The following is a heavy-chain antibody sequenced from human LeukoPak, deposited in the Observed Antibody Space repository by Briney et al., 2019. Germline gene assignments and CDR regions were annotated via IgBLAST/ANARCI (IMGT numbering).Heavy chain of an antibody. CDR3: AKEYSSNRFFDF. Sequence: GGSLRLSCAPSGITFSIYGVHWVRQAAGKGLEWVAFIRYDGSNKYYADSVKGRFTISRDNSKNTLYLQMKSLRAEDMAVYYCAKEYSSNRFFDFWGQGTLVTVSS. V-gene: IGHV3-30*02. D-gene: IGHD6-13*01. CDR1: GITFSIYG. CDR2: IRYDGSNK. J-gene: IGHJ4*02.